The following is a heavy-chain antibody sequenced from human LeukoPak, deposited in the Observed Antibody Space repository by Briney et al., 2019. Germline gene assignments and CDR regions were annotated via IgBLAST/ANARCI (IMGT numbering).Heavy chain of an antibody. J-gene: IGHJ1*01. V-gene: IGHV3-7*01. CDR1: GFTFTTYW. D-gene: IGHD3-22*01. Sequence: GGSLRLSCAASGFTFTTYWMSWVRQAPGKGLEWVANIKQDGSEKYYLDSVKGRFTISRDNAKNSLYLQMNSLRAEDTAVYYCARAPYYDSSGYYSEYFQHWGQGTLVTVSS. CDR2: IKQDGSEK. CDR3: ARAPYYDSSGYYSEYFQH.